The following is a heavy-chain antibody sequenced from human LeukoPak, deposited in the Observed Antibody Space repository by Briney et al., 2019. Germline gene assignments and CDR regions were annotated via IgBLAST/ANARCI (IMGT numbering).Heavy chain of an antibody. CDR3: ARVKSPADFWSGYPKGRWFDP. CDR2: INHSGST. V-gene: IGHV4-34*01. CDR1: GGSFSGYY. Sequence: SETLSLTCAVYGGSFSGYYRSWIRQPPGKGLEWIGEINHSGSTNYNPSLKSRVTISVDTSKNQFSLKLSSVTAADTAVYYCARVKSPADFWSGYPKGRWFDPWGQGTLGTVPS. J-gene: IGHJ5*02. D-gene: IGHD3-3*01.